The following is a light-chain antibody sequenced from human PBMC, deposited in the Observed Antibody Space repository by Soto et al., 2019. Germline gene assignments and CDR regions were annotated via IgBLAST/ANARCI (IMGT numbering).Light chain of an antibody. V-gene: IGKV3-20*01. Sequence: ENVLPQYPGTLSLSPGEEATLSCRATEVVSNRYLAWYQQKPGQAPSLLIYGASTRATGIPDRFSGSGSGTDFDLTINRLEPEDFAVYYCQQYGGTLTFGQGTKLEIK. CDR2: GAS. CDR1: EVVSNRY. J-gene: IGKJ2*01. CDR3: QQYGGTLT.